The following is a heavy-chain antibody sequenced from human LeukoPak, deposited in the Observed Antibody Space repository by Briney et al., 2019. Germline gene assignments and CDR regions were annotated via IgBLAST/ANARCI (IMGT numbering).Heavy chain of an antibody. CDR3: ARDQEDSGTDY. Sequence: PSETLSLTCSVSGGSISAGGYYWAWIRQTPGKGLEWIGSVYYTGSTYYNPSLKSRVTVSVDTSKNQFSLKLSSVTAADTAVYYCARDQEDSGTDYWGQGTLVTVSS. J-gene: IGHJ4*02. V-gene: IGHV4-39*07. CDR1: GGSISAGGYY. D-gene: IGHD3-10*01. CDR2: VYYTGST.